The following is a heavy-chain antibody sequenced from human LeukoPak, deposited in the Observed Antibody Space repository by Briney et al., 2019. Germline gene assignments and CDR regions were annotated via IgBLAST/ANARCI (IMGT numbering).Heavy chain of an antibody. D-gene: IGHD2-21*02. CDR1: GFTFSSYS. V-gene: IGHV3-48*02. CDR3: ARENIVVVTAIRDAFDI. Sequence: GGSLRLSCAASGFTFSSYSMNWVRQAPGKGREWVSYISSGSSTIYYADSVKGRFTISRDNAKNSLCLQMNSLRDEDTAVYHCARENIVVVTAIRDAFDIWGQGTMVTVSS. J-gene: IGHJ3*02. CDR2: ISSGSSTI.